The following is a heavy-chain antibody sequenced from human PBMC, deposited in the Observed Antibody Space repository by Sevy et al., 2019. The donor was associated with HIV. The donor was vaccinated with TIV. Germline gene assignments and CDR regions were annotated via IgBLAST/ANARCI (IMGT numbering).Heavy chain of an antibody. CDR2: ISAYNGNT. CDR3: ARGSPPGYSSGWLNWFDP. V-gene: IGHV1-18*04. Sequence: ASVKVSCKASGYTFTSYGISWVRQAPGQGLEWMGWISAYNGNTNYAQKLQGRVTMTTDTSTSTAYMELRSLRSDDTAVYYCARGSPPGYSSGWLNWFDPWGQGTLVTVSS. CDR1: GYTFTSYG. D-gene: IGHD6-19*01. J-gene: IGHJ5*02.